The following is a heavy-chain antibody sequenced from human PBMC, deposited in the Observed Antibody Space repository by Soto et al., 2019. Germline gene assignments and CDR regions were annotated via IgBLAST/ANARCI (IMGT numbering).Heavy chain of an antibody. D-gene: IGHD5-12*01. Sequence: SETLSLTCTVSGGSGISESYCWSWIRQPPAEGLEWIGYISYRGNTHYNPSLKSRVTMSVDTSMNQLSLRLSSVTAADTAVYYCARGRYSGYNFLLEYWGQGTQVTVSS. V-gene: IGHV4-61*01. CDR2: ISYRGNT. CDR3: ARGRYSGYNFLLEY. CDR1: GGSGISESYC. J-gene: IGHJ4*02.